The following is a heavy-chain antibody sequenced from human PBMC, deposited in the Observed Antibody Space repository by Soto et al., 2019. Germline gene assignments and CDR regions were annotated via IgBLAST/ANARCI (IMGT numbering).Heavy chain of an antibody. Sequence: SGPTLVNPTQTLTLTCTFSGFSPSTSGVGVGWIRQPPGKALEWLALIYWDDDKRYSPSLKSRLTITKDTSKNQVVLTMTNMDPVDTATYYCAHRSVGCSGGSCYSGLIDPWGQGTLVTVSS. J-gene: IGHJ5*02. CDR1: GFSPSTSGVG. CDR2: IYWDDDK. CDR3: AHRSVGCSGGSCYSGLIDP. D-gene: IGHD2-15*01. V-gene: IGHV2-5*02.